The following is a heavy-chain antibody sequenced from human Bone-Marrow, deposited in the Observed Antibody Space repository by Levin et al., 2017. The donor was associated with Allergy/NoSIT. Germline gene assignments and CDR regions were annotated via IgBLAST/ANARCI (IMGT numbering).Heavy chain of an antibody. CDR2: INHSGST. CDR1: GGSFSGYY. D-gene: IGHD6-19*01. V-gene: IGHV4-34*01. J-gene: IGHJ4*02. Sequence: SQTLSLTCAVYGGSFSGYYWSWIRQPPGKGLEWIGEINHSGSTNYNPSLKSRVTISVDTSKNQFSLKLSSVTAADTAVYYCARGRICSSGWPLFDYWGQGTLVTVSS. CDR3: ARGRICSSGWPLFDY.